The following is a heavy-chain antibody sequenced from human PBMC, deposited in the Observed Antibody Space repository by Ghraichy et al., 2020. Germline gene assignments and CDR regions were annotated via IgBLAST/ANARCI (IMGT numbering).Heavy chain of an antibody. CDR3: STGPRLYHDGSDCLLKWVVL. V-gene: IGHV1-24*01. D-gene: IGHD3-22*01. J-gene: IGHJ4*02. Sequence: ASVKVSCKVSGHTLTEFYMHWVRQAPGKGLEWMGCRYSEDGEPMYAETLQGRLTMTEDTSTNTAYMELTSLRSDDTAVYYCSTGPRLYHDGSDCLLKWVVLWGQGTLGTVSS. CDR1: GHTLTEFY. CDR2: RYSEDGEP.